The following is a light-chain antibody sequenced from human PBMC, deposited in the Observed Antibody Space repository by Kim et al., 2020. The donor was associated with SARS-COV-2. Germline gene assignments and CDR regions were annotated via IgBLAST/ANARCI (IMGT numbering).Light chain of an antibody. CDR1: SLRNYY. CDR2: GRN. Sequence: SSELTQDPVVSVALGQTVRITCQGDSLRNYYASWYQQKPGQAPVLVIYGRNNRPSGIPDRFSGSSSGNTASLTITGAQAEDEADYYCEFRDSSGNLGVFGGGTKVTDL. V-gene: IGLV3-19*01. J-gene: IGLJ3*02. CDR3: EFRDSSGNLGV.